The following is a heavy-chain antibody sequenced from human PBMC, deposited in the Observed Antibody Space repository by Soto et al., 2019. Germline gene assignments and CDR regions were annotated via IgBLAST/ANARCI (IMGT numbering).Heavy chain of an antibody. Sequence: SETLSLTCTVSGGSISSGGYYWSWIRQHPGKGLEWIGYIYYSGSTYYNPSLKSRVTISVDTSKNQFSLKLSSVTAADTAVYYCAREGITGTLNWFDPWGQGTLVTVSS. D-gene: IGHD1-20*01. CDR3: AREGITGTLNWFDP. CDR2: IYYSGST. V-gene: IGHV4-31*03. J-gene: IGHJ5*02. CDR1: GGSISSGGYY.